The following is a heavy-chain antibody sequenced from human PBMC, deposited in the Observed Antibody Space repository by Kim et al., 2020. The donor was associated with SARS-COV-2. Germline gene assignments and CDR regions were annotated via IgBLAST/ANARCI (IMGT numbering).Heavy chain of an antibody. CDR1: GFTFADYG. CDR2: ISWNGGSI. J-gene: IGHJ4*02. V-gene: IGHV3-9*01. Sequence: GGSLRLSCAASGFTFADYGMHWVRQAPGKGLEWVSGISWNGGSIGYGDSVKGRFTISRDNAKNSLYLQMSSLRPEDTALDYCTKGLRQDNYFDYWGQGTLVTVSS. CDR3: TKGLRQDNYFDY.